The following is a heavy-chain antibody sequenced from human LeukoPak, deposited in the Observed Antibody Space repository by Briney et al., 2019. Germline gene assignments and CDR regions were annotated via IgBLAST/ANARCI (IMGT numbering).Heavy chain of an antibody. CDR3: ARLMVRGVIITPLDY. V-gene: IGHV1-2*02. CDR2: INPNSGGT. CDR1: GYTFTGYY. D-gene: IGHD3-10*01. Sequence: GASVKVSCKASGYTFTGYYTHWVRQAPGQGLEWMGWINPNSGGTNYAQKFQGRVTMTRDTSISTAYMELSRLRSDDTAVYYCARLMVRGVIITPLDYWGQGTLVTVSS. J-gene: IGHJ4*02.